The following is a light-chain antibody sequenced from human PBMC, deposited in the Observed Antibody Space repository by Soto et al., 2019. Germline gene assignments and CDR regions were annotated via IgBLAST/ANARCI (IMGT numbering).Light chain of an antibody. J-gene: IGKJ2*01. CDR2: GTS. V-gene: IGKV3-20*01. Sequence: EIVLTQSPGTLSLSPGERATLSCRASQSVNNNYLAWYQQNPGQAPRLLIYGTSNRATGIADRFSGSGSGTDITLTIARVEPEDFAVYYCHQFGSSPGTFGQGTKLEIK. CDR3: HQFGSSPGT. CDR1: QSVNNNY.